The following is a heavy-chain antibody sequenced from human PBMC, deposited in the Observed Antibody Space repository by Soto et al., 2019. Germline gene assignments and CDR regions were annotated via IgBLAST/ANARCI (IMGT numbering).Heavy chain of an antibody. V-gene: IGHV4-34*01. CDR3: ARVIKVPDAVLGYFDS. D-gene: IGHD3-10*02. J-gene: IGHJ4*02. Sequence: SETLSLTCAVYGGSFSGYFWGWIRQPPGKGLEWIGEIDHGGSSNYNPSLKSRVTMSVDPSKNQFSLKVRSVTAADTAMYYCARVIKVPDAVLGYFDSWRQRTPVTVSS. CDR1: GGSFSGYF. CDR2: IDHGGSS.